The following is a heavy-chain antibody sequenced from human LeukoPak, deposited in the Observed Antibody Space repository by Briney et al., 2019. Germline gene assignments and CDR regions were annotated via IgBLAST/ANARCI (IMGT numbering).Heavy chain of an antibody. CDR1: GYTFTSYD. Sequence: ASVKVSCKASGYTFTSYDINWVRQATGQGLEWMGWMNPNSGNTGYAQRFQGRVTITRNTSISTAYMELSSLRSEDTAVYYCARADEGSSWYVLGLSSYYYYMDVWGKGTTVTVSS. J-gene: IGHJ6*03. CDR3: ARADEGSSWYVLGLSSYYYYMDV. V-gene: IGHV1-8*03. D-gene: IGHD6-13*01. CDR2: MNPNSGNT.